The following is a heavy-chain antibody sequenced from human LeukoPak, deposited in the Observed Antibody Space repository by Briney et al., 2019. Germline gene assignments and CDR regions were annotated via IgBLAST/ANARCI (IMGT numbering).Heavy chain of an antibody. CDR2: IYSGGNT. CDR1: GFTVSGTY. J-gene: IGHJ4*02. V-gene: IGHV3-66*01. D-gene: IGHD3-22*01. Sequence: GGSLRLSCAVSGFTVSGTYMSWVRQAPGKGLEWVSVIYSGGNTYYSDSVKGRFAISRDTSKNTLYLQMNSLRAEDTAVYYCARDPPNHYYDSSGYCDYWGQGTLVTVSS. CDR3: ARDPPNHYYDSSGYCDY.